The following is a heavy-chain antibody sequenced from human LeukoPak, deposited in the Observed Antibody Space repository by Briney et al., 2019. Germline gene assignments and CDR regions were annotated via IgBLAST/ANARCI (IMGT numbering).Heavy chain of an antibody. V-gene: IGHV3-7*01. D-gene: IGHD1-14*01. CDR1: GFTFSHYW. Sequence: PGGSLRLSCVASGFTFSHYWMSWVRQAPGKGLEWVANIKEDGSIEDYVDSVKGRFTVSRDNAKNSLYLQMNSLRAEDTAVYYCARDRKNYYFDYWGQGSLVTVSS. CDR2: IKEDGSIE. J-gene: IGHJ4*02. CDR3: ARDRKNYYFDY.